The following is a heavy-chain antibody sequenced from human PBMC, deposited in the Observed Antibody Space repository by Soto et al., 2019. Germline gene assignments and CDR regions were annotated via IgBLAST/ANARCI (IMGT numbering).Heavy chain of an antibody. CDR2: ITGGGDNT. CDR1: GFTFTSYA. V-gene: IGHV3-23*01. Sequence: EVQLLESGGDLVQPGGSLRLSCAASGFTFTSYAMSWIRQAPGKGLEWVSAITGGGDNTYYADSVKGRFTISRDNSKNTLYLQMNSLRAEDTAFYYCTQDGGSCDWLTVNWSQGTLVTVSS. J-gene: IGHJ4*02. CDR3: TQDGGSCDWLTVN. D-gene: IGHD2-15*01.